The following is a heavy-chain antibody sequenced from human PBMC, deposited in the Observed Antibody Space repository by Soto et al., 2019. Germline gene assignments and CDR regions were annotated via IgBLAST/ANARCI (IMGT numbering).Heavy chain of an antibody. CDR1: GFTFSSYG. CDR3: AKDLEYCSGGSCYLPGY. Sequence: GGSLRLSCAASGFTFSSYGMHWVRQAPGKGLEWVAVISYDGSNKYYADSVKGRFTISRANSKNTLYLQMNSLRAEDTAVYYCAKDLEYCSGGSCYLPGYWGQGTLVTVSS. V-gene: IGHV3-30*18. J-gene: IGHJ4*02. D-gene: IGHD2-15*01. CDR2: ISYDGSNK.